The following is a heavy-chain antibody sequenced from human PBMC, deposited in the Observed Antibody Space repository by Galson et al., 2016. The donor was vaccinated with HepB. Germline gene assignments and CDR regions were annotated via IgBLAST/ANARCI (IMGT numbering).Heavy chain of an antibody. V-gene: IGHV1-18*04. Sequence: SVKVSCKASGYTFTNYGIGWVRQAPGQGLEWMGWISVYKGDRNTNYAQKFKGRVTMTIDTSTSTAYMELRSLRSDDTAVYYCARDSRRDYFSGSSAFDYWGQGTLVTVSS. CDR1: GYTFTNYG. D-gene: IGHD3-10*01. CDR3: ARDSRRDYFSGSSAFDY. CDR2: ISVYKGDRNT. J-gene: IGHJ4*02.